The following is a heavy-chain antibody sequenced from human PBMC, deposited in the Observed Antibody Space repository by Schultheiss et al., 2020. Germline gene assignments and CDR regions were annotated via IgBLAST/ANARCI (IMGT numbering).Heavy chain of an antibody. Sequence: SETLSLTCTVSGGSISSSSYYWGWIRQSPGKGLEWIGSIYYSGSTYYTPSLESRVTISLDTSKNQFSLKLSSVTAADTAVYYCARGDPSYCGGDCFYGMDVWGQGTTVTVSS. V-gene: IGHV4-39*01. CDR2: IYYSGST. CDR3: ARGDPSYCGGDCFYGMDV. D-gene: IGHD2-21*02. J-gene: IGHJ6*02. CDR1: GGSISSSSYY.